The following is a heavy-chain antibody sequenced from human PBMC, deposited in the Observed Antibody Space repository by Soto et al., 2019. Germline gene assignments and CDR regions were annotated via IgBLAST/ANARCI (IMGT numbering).Heavy chain of an antibody. D-gene: IGHD1-1*01. J-gene: IGHJ6*02. CDR1: GYTFTGAY. CDR2: INPNSGGT. V-gene: IGHV1-2*02. Sequence: ASVKVSCKASGYTFTGAYIHWVRQAPGQGLEWMGCINPNSGGTEFAQKFQGRVIVTRDTSITTVYMEVNSLRSDDTGVYYCARDFTTHSCGVDVWGQGTAVTVSS. CDR3: ARDFTTHSCGVDV.